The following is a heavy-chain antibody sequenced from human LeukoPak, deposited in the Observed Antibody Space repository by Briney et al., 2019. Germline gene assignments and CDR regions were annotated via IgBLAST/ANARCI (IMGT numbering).Heavy chain of an antibody. Sequence: PGGSLRLSCAASGFTFSSYSMNWVRQAPGKGLEWVSSISSSSSTIYYADSVKGRFTISRDNAKNSLYLQMNSLRAEDTAVYYCALPSSSPNQFRDYWGQGTLVTVSS. CDR2: ISSSSSTI. D-gene: IGHD6-13*01. CDR3: ALPSSSPNQFRDY. J-gene: IGHJ4*02. CDR1: GFTFSSYS. V-gene: IGHV3-48*01.